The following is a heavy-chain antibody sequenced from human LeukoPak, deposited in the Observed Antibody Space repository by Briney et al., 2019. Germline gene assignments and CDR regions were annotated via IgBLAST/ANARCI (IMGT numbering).Heavy chain of an antibody. Sequence: SVKVSCKASGGTFSSYAISWVRQAPGQGLEWMGGIIPIFGTANYAQKFQGRVTITADESTSTAYMELSSLRSEDTAVYYCARDRRRRGYGGEQPDYWGQGTLVTVSS. V-gene: IGHV1-69*13. D-gene: IGHD4-23*01. J-gene: IGHJ4*02. CDR1: GGTFSSYA. CDR2: IIPIFGTA. CDR3: ARDRRRRGYGGEQPDY.